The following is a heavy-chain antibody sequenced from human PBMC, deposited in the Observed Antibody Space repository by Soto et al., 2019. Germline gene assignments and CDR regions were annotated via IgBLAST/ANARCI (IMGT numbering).Heavy chain of an antibody. Sequence: WETLSRTCTFCVYSFSSYDCSWVRQSPGKGLEWIAYIYYTGSIIYNPSLKSRVSMSVDLYMKQFSLQLHSVTAADTAVYFCETKNTLEKYFEIWGKGTXVTVS. CDR1: VYSFSSYD. V-gene: IGHV4-59*01. J-gene: IGHJ4*02. CDR3: ETKNTLEKYFEI. D-gene: IGHD2-15*01. CDR2: IYYTGSI.